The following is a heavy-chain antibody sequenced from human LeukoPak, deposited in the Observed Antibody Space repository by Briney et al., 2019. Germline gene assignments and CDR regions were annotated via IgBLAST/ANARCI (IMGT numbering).Heavy chain of an antibody. CDR1: GGSISSYY. CDR3: ARGGGYYYDSSGYHFDY. Sequence: SETLSLTCTVSGGSISSYYWSWIRQPPGKGLEWIGYIYYSGSTNYNLFLKSRVTISVDTSKNQFSLKLSSVTAADTAVYYCARGGGYYYDSSGYHFDYWGQGTLVTVSS. J-gene: IGHJ4*02. D-gene: IGHD3-22*01. CDR2: IYYSGST. V-gene: IGHV4-59*01.